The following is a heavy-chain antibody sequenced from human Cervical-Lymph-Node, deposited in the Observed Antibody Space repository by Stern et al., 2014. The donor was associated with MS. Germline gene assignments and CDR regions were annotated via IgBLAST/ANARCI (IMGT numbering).Heavy chain of an antibody. CDR3: ARDLALSTSPNSGWYFDY. Sequence: VQLLESGAEVKKPGASVKVSCKASGYTFTSYHMHWVRQAPGQGLEWMGMINPSGGSTTYAQRFQGSISMARDTSTSTVYMEVSSLRYEDTAVYYCARDLALSTSPNSGWYFDYWGQGTLVTVSS. CDR1: GYTFTSYH. V-gene: IGHV1-46*01. J-gene: IGHJ4*02. D-gene: IGHD5-12*01. CDR2: INPSGGST.